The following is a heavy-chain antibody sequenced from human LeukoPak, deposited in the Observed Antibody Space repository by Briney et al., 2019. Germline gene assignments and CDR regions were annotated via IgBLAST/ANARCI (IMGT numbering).Heavy chain of an antibody. D-gene: IGHD3-10*01. Sequence: GGSLRLSCAASGFTFSDYYMTWIRLAPGKGLEWVSYISTSGDYTNYADSVMGRYTMSRDNARNSLYLQMSSLRDEDTAVYYCARLSGRVAEYWGQGTLVTVSS. V-gene: IGHV3-11*03. CDR2: ISTSGDYT. CDR3: ARLSGRVAEY. CDR1: GFTFSDYY. J-gene: IGHJ4*02.